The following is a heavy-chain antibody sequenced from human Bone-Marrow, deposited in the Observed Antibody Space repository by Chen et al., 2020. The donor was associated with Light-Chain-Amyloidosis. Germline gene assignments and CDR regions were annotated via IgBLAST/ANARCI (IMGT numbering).Heavy chain of an antibody. CDR3: XRLLPYGXXIPYYFDY. D-gene: IGHD2-8*01. J-gene: IGHJ4*02. CDR1: SSYY. CDR2: IYYSGST. V-gene: IGHV4-59*01. Sequence: SSYYWSWIRQPPGKGLEWIGYIYYSGSTNSNPSLQSRVTISVDTSKNQFSLNXXXXXXXXXXVYXXXRLLPYGXXIPYYFDYWGQGTLVTVSS.